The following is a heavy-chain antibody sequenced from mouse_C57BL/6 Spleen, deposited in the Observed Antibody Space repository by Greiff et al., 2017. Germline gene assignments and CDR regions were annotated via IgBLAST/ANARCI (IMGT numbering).Heavy chain of an antibody. J-gene: IGHJ3*01. V-gene: IGHV1-64*01. CDR1: GYTFTSYW. CDR3: ARGTTVVAKFAY. Sequence: VQLQQSGAELVKPGASVKLSCKASGYTFTSYWMHWVKQRPGQGLEWIGMIHPNSGSTNYNEKFKSKATLTVDKSSSTAYMQLSSLTSEDSAVYYCARGTTVVAKFAYWGQGTLVTVSA. CDR2: IHPNSGST. D-gene: IGHD1-1*01.